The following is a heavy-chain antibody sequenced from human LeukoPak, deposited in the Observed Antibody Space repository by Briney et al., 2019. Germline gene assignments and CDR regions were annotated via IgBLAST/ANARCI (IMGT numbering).Heavy chain of an antibody. V-gene: IGHV3-7*01. CDR2: IKQDGSEK. J-gene: IGHJ4*02. CDR1: GFTFSTYW. Sequence: TGGSLRLSCAASGFTFSTYWMSWVRQSPGKGLEWVANIKQDGSEKYYVDSVRGRFTISRDNAKNSLYLQMNSLRAEDTAVYYCVRESGRVDFWGQGTLVTVSS. CDR3: VRESGRVDF.